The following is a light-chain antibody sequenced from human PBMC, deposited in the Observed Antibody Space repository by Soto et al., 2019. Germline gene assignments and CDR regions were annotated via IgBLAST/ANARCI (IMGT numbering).Light chain of an antibody. J-gene: IGLJ2*01. CDR1: SSNIGSNT. Sequence: QPVLTQPPSASGTPGQRVTISCSGSSSNIGSNTVNWYQQITGTAPKLLIYNDNQRPSGVPDRFSGSKSGTSGSLAISGLQSEDEGDYYCAAWDDSLDGHVVFGGGTKLTV. CDR3: AAWDDSLDGHVV. V-gene: IGLV1-44*01. CDR2: NDN.